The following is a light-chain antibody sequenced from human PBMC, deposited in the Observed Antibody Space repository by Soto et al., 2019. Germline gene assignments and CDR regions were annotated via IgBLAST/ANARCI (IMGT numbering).Light chain of an antibody. CDR2: GAS. J-gene: IGKJ4*01. CDR3: QQYHSYPVT. CDR1: QGISNF. V-gene: IGKV1-16*02. Sequence: DIQMTQSPSSLSASVGDTVTITCRASQGISNFLAWFQQKPGKAPKSLIYGASSLQSGVPSKFSGSGSDTGFTLTISSLQPEDSATYFCQQYHSYPVTFGGGPRWRSN.